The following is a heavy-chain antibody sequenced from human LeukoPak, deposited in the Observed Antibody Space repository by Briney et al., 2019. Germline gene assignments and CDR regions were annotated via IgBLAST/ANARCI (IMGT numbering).Heavy chain of an antibody. Sequence: SETLSLTCTVSGGSISSYYWSWIRQPPGKGLEWIGYIYYSGSTNYNPSLKSRVTISVDTSKNQFSLKLSSVTAADTAVYYCASQKWGSASFDYWGQGTLVTVSS. CDR3: ASQKWGSASFDY. V-gene: IGHV4-59*01. CDR2: IYYSGST. CDR1: GGSISSYY. J-gene: IGHJ4*02. D-gene: IGHD7-27*01.